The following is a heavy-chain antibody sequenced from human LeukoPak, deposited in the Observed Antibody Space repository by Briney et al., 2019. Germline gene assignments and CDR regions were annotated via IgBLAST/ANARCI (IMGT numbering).Heavy chain of an antibody. D-gene: IGHD2-15*01. J-gene: IGHJ1*01. V-gene: IGHV3-74*01. CDR3: VIEYCSGGSCYSEYFHH. CDR2: INSDGRNT. Sequence: PGGSLRLSCAASGFNLRRYWMHWLRHAPGKGVVWVSRINSDGRNTIYADSVKGRHTISRDNAKYTLYLQMNSLRAEDTAVYYCVIEYCSGGSCYSEYFHHWGQGTLVTVSS. CDR1: GFNLRRYW.